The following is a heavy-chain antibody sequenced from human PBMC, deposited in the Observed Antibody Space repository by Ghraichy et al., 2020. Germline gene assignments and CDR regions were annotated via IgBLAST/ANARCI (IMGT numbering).Heavy chain of an antibody. CDR3: ARDLGAAAGAFDI. CDR1: GGSISSYY. D-gene: IGHD6-13*01. Sequence: SETLSLTCTVSGGSISSYYWSWIRQPPGKGLEWIGYIYYSGSTNYNPSLKSRVTISVDTSKNPFSLKLSSVTAADTAVYYCARDLGAAAGAFDIWGQGTMVTVSS. J-gene: IGHJ3*02. CDR2: IYYSGST. V-gene: IGHV4-59*01.